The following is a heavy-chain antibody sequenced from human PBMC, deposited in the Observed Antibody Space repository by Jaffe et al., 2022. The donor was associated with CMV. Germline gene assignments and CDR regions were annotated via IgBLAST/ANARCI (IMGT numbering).Heavy chain of an antibody. J-gene: IGHJ6*02. D-gene: IGHD3-16*01. CDR1: GFTFSSYG. V-gene: IGHV3-33*01. CDR2: IWYDGSNK. CDR3: ARDRDYVWGSYGRTGYYGMDV. Sequence: QVQLVESGGGVVQPGRSLRLSCAASGFTFSSYGMHWVRQAPGKGLEWVAVIWYDGSNKYYADSVKGRFTISRDNSKNTLYLQMNSLRAEDTAVYYCARDRDYVWGSYGRTGYYGMDVWGQGTTVTVSS.